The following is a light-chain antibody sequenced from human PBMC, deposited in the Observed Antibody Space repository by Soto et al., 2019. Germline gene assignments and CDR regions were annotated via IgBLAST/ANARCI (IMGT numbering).Light chain of an antibody. CDR1: QSVSNY. CDR2: DAS. CDR3: QQYNSYSWT. V-gene: IGKV1-5*01. Sequence: DLQMTQSPSTLSASVGDRVTITCRASQSVSNYLAWYQQKPGKAPKLLIYDASSLESGVPSRFSGSGSGTDFTLSISSLQPDDFGTYYCQQYNSYSWTFGQGTKVDI. J-gene: IGKJ1*01.